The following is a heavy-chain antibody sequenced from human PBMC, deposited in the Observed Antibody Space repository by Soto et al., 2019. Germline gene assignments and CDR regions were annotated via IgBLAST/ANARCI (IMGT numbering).Heavy chain of an antibody. D-gene: IGHD6-13*01. CDR1: GGSVRSYY. Sequence: SETLSLTCTVSGGSVRSYYWSWIRQPPGKGLEWIGYIYYSGSTNYNPSLKSRVTISVDTSKNQFSLKLSSVTAADTAVYYCARAKAPLYSSSWYWFDPWGQGNLVTVSS. CDR3: ARAKAPLYSSSWYWFDP. J-gene: IGHJ5*02. CDR2: IYYSGST. V-gene: IGHV4-59*08.